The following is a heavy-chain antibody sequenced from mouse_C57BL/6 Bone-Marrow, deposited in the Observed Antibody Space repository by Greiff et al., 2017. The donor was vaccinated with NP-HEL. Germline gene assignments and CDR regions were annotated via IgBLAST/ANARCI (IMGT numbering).Heavy chain of an antibody. J-gene: IGHJ2*01. CDR1: GYAFSSSW. V-gene: IGHV1-82*01. D-gene: IGHD1-1*01. Sequence: VQLQQSGPELVKPGASVKISCKASGYAFSSSWMNWVKQRPGKGLEWIGRIYPGDGDTNYNGKFKGKATLTADKSSSTAYMQLSSLTSEDSAVYFCARSVLWFDYWGQGTTLTVSS. CDR3: ARSVLWFDY. CDR2: IYPGDGDT.